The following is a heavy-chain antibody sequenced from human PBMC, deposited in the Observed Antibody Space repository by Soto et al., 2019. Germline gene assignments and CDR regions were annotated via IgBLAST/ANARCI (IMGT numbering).Heavy chain of an antibody. D-gene: IGHD3-10*01. J-gene: IGHJ6*02. CDR1: GGSISSGDYY. CDR3: ARDSVTMVRGVRYYYYGMDV. CDR2: IYYSGNT. V-gene: IGHV4-30-4*01. Sequence: TSETLSLTCTVSGGSISSGDYYWSWIRQPPGKGLEWIGNIYYSGNTYYNPSLKSRVTISVDTSKNQFSLKLSSVTAADTAVYYCARDSVTMVRGVRYYYYGMDVWGQGTTVTVSS.